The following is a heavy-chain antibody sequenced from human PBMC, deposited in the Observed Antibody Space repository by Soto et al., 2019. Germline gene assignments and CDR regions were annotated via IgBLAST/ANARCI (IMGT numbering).Heavy chain of an antibody. CDR1: GYLFTAYS. CDR2: VNPSGGST. Sequence: ASVKVSCKASGYLFTAYSMHWVRLAPGQGLEWMGVVNPSGGSTKYAQNFQGRVTMTRDTSISTAFMEVRRLTSDDTAVYYCARAGPGPPDYWGQGTLVTVSS. V-gene: IGHV1-2*02. CDR3: ARAGPGPPDY. J-gene: IGHJ4*02.